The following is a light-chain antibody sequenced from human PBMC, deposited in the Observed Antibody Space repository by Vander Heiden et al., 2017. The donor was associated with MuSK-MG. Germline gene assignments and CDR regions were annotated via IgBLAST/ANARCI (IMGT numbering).Light chain of an antibody. CDR1: QGIRSN. V-gene: IGKV3-15*01. Sequence: EVVMTQSPATLSVSPGERATLSCRASQGIRSNLAWYQQQPGRAPRLLIYGASTGATGIPARFSGSGSGTEFTLTISSLQSEDFAVYYCQQYNNWPRTFGQGTKVEIK. CDR3: QQYNNWPRT. J-gene: IGKJ1*01. CDR2: GAS.